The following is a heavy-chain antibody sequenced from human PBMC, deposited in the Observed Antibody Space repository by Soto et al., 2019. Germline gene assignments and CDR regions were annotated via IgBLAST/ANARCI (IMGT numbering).Heavy chain of an antibody. CDR1: GGSISSSSYY. Sequence: QLQLQESGPGLVKPSETLSLTCTVSGGSISSSSYYWGWIRQPPGKGLEWIGSIYYSGSTYYNPSLKSRVTISVDTSKNQFSLKLSSVTAADTAVYYCARGSSSGVLGPFDYWGQGTLVTVSS. V-gene: IGHV4-39*01. CDR3: ARGSSSGVLGPFDY. J-gene: IGHJ4*02. D-gene: IGHD6-6*01. CDR2: IYYSGST.